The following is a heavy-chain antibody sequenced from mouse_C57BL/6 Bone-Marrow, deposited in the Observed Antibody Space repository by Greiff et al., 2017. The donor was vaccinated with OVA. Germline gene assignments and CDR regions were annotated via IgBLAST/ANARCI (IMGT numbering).Heavy chain of an antibody. CDR1: GYTFTDYE. Sequence: VQLQESGAELVRPGASVTLSCKASGYTFTDYEMHWVKQTPVHGLEWIGAIDPETGGTAYNQKFKGKAILSADNSSSTAYMELRSLTSEDSAVYYCTSNDGYIWCAYWGQGTLVTVSA. CDR2: IDPETGGT. V-gene: IGHV1-15*01. J-gene: IGHJ3*01. CDR3: TSNDGYIWCAY. D-gene: IGHD2-3*01.